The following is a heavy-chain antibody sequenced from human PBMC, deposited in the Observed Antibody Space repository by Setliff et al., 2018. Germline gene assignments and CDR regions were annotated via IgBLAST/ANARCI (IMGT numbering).Heavy chain of an antibody. CDR1: SGSIINYY. V-gene: IGHV4-59*01. CDR3: RFWSGYYKNGY. D-gene: IGHD3-3*01. Sequence: SETLSLTCTVSSGSIINYYWSWIRQPPGRPLEWIGYIKYDGTTDYNPSLDSRVTMSVDTSKNQFSLKLKSVTAADMAVYYCRFWSGYYKNGYWAQGTLVTVSS. CDR2: IKYDGTT. J-gene: IGHJ4*02.